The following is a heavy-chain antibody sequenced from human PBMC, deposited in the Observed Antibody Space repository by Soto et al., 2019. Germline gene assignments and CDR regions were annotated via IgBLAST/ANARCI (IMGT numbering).Heavy chain of an antibody. CDR3: ARGRGVVVPAADDWFDP. Sequence: SETLSLTCAVYGGSFSGYYWSWIRQPPGKGLEWIGEINHSGSTNYNPSLKSRVTISVDTSKNQFSLKLSSVTAADTAVYYCARGRGVVVPAADDWFDPWGQGTLVTVSS. CDR1: GGSFSGYY. V-gene: IGHV4-34*01. D-gene: IGHD2-2*01. CDR2: INHSGST. J-gene: IGHJ5*02.